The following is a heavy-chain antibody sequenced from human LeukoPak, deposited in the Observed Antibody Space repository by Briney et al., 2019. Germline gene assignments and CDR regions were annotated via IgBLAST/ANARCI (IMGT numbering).Heavy chain of an antibody. D-gene: IGHD6-13*01. V-gene: IGHV4-59*01. J-gene: IGHJ6*03. CDR1: GDSISSYY. Sequence: SETLSLTCTVSGDSISSYYWSWMRQPPGKGLELIGYIYYSCYTNYNPSLKSRVTISVDTSKNQFSLKLSSVTAADTAVYYCARAIAAAGHLYYYYYYYMDVWGKGTTVTVSS. CDR3: ARAIAAAGHLYYYYYYYMDV. CDR2: IYYSCYT.